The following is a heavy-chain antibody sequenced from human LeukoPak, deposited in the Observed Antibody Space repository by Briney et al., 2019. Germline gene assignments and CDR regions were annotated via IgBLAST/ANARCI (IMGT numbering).Heavy chain of an antibody. CDR1: GFTSSDSA. CDR2: MDKETNLYAT. CDR3: TRDSGTYNWFDP. J-gene: IGHJ5*02. V-gene: IGHV3-73*01. Sequence: GGSLRLSCVASGFTSSDSAIHCVRQSSGKGLEWIGHMDKETNLYATALAASVKGRFTVSRDDSKNTAYLHMNSLKTEDTALYYCTRDSGTYNWFDPWGQGTLVTVSS. D-gene: IGHD1-26*01.